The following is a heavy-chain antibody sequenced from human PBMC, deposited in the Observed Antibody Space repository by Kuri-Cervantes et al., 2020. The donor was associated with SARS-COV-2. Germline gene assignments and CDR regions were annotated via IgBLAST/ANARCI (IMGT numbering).Heavy chain of an antibody. D-gene: IGHD4-23*01. J-gene: IGHJ4*02. Sequence: GESLKISCAASGFSFSSYGMSWVRQAPGKGLEWVSAISGSGGSTYYADSVKGRFTISRDNSKNTLYLQMNSLRAEDTAVYYCAKPYNYGGNSGWGQGTLVTVSS. V-gene: IGHV3-23*01. CDR3: AKPYNYGGNSG. CDR1: GFSFSSYG. CDR2: ISGSGGST.